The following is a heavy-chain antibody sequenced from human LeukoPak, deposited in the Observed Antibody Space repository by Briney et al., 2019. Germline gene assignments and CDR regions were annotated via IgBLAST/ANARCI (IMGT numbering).Heavy chain of an antibody. V-gene: IGHV1-2*02. CDR1: GYTFTGYY. CDR2: INPNRGGT. D-gene: IGHD3-16*01. CDR3: ARVRLGESGGFDP. Sequence: ASVKVSFKASGYTFTGYYMHWVRQAPGQGREWMGWINPNRGGTNYAQKFQGRVTMTRDTSISTAYMELSRLRSDDTAVYYCARVRLGESGGFDPWGQGTLVTVSS. J-gene: IGHJ5*02.